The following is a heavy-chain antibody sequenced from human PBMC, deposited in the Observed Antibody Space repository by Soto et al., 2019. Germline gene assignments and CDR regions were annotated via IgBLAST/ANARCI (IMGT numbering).Heavy chain of an antibody. CDR3: ARIAVSGNRNCFDP. Sequence: EVQLVESGGGLVQPGGSLRLSCAASGFTVSSNYMSWVRQAPGKGLEWVSVIYSGGSTYYADSVKGRFTIARHNSKNTLYLQMNSLRAEDTAVYYCARIAVSGNRNCFDPWGQGTLVTVSS. J-gene: IGHJ5*02. V-gene: IGHV3-53*04. CDR1: GFTVSSNY. D-gene: IGHD6-19*01. CDR2: IYSGGST.